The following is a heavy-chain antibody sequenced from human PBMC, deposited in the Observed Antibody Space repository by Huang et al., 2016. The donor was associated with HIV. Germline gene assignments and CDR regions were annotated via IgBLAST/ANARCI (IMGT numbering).Heavy chain of an antibody. D-gene: IGHD6-13*01. CDR1: GFSLESFN. Sequence: EVQLVDSGGGLVKPGGSLRLSCAASGFSLESFNMFWVRQTPAKGLQWVASSSPISSVREYADSVKGRFSISRDNAKNSLYLQMNSLRGEDTAVYYCVKDRGQQLSPFDSWGQGTLVTVSS. CDR2: SSPISSVR. CDR3: VKDRGQQLSPFDS. J-gene: IGHJ4*02. V-gene: IGHV3-21*01.